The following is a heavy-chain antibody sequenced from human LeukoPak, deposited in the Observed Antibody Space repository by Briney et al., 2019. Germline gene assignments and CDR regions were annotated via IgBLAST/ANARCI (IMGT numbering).Heavy chain of an antibody. V-gene: IGHV1-2*02. J-gene: IGHJ4*02. CDR2: INPNSGGT. CDR3: ARDGDGYSIYFDY. CDR1: GYTFTGYY. D-gene: IGHD5-24*01. Sequence: ASVKVSCKASGYTFTGYYMHWVRQAPGQGLEWMGWINPNSGGTNYAQKFQGRVTMTRDTSISTAYMELSRLRSDDTAVYYCARDGDGYSIYFDYWGQGTLVTVSS.